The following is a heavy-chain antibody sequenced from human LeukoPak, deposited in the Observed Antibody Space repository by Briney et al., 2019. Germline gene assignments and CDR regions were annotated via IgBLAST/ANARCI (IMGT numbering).Heavy chain of an antibody. Sequence: PGGSLRLSCAASGFTFSSYSMTWVRQAPGKGLEWVSSISSSSSYIYYADSVKGRFTISRDNAKNSLYLQMNSLRAEDTAVYYCANQGGYSSGWYYFDYWGQGTLVTVSS. CDR2: ISSSSSYI. D-gene: IGHD6-19*01. CDR3: ANQGGYSSGWYYFDY. CDR1: GFTFSSYS. V-gene: IGHV3-21*01. J-gene: IGHJ4*02.